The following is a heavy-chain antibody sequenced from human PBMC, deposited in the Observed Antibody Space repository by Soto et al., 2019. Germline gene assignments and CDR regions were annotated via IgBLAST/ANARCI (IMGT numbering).Heavy chain of an antibody. D-gene: IGHD7-27*01. J-gene: IGHJ5*02. CDR2: IYHSGST. CDR3: ARVPGP. CDR1: GGSIISPGFS. V-gene: IGHV4-30-2*01. Sequence: SETLSLTCTVSGGSIISPGFSWSWIRQPPGKGLEWIGYIYHSGSTYYNPSLKSRVTISVDRSKNQFSLKLSSVTAADTAVYYCARVPGPWGQGTLVTVSS.